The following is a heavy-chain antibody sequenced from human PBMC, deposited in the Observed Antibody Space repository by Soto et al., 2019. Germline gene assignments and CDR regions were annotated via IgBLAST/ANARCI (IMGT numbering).Heavy chain of an antibody. V-gene: IGHV1-3*01. CDR1: GYTFTSYA. J-gene: IGHJ6*02. CDR3: ASSEYCSSTSCPPGSYYYYYGMDV. D-gene: IGHD2-2*01. CDR2: INAGNGNT. Sequence: QVQLVQSGAEVKKPGASVKVSCKASGYTFTSYAMHWVRQAPGQRLEWMGWINAGNGNTKYSQKFQGRVTITRDTSASTAYMELSSLRSEYTAVYYCASSEYCSSTSCPPGSYYYYYGMDVWGQGTTVTVSS.